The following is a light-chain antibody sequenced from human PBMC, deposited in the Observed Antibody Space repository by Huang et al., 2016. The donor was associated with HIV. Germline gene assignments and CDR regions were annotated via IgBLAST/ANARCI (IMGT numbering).Light chain of an antibody. CDR1: QSVSSD. J-gene: IGKJ4*01. Sequence: EIVLTQSPATLSLSPGERATLSCRASQSVSSDVAWYQQKPGQAPRLLIYDASNRATGIAARFSGSGSGTDFTLTISSLEPDDFAVYYCQQRSNWLSFGGGTRVEIK. V-gene: IGKV3-11*01. CDR3: QQRSNWLS. CDR2: DAS.